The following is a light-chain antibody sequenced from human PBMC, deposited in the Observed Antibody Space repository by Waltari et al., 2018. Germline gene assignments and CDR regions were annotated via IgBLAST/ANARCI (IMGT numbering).Light chain of an antibody. V-gene: IGKV1-12*01. Sequence: DIQMTQSPSSVSASVGDRVTLTCRASQDIKTWLAWSQQKPGTAPKLLIYGASNLQTGVPSRFSGSGSGAYFTLTISSLLPEDFATYYCQQANSFPYTFGQGTNLEI. CDR2: GAS. J-gene: IGKJ2*01. CDR1: QDIKTW. CDR3: QQANSFPYT.